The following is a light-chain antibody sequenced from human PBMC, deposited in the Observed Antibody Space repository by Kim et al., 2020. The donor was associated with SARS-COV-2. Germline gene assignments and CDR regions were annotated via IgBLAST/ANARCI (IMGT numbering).Light chain of an antibody. V-gene: IGKV1-5*03. CDR2: KAS. CDR1: QSISSW. Sequence: SASLGDRVTMTCRASQSISSWLAWYQQKPGKAPKLLIYKASSLESGVPARFSGSGSGTEFTLTISSLQPDDFATYYCQQYNSYRTFGQGTKVEIK. J-gene: IGKJ1*01. CDR3: QQYNSYRT.